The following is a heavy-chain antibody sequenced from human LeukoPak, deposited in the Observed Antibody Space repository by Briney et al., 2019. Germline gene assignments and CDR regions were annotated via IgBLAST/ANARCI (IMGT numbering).Heavy chain of an antibody. CDR2: INHSGST. Sequence: SETLSLTCAVYGGSFSGYYWSWIRQPPGKGLEWIGEINHSGSTNYNPSLKSRVTISVDTSKNQFSLKLSSVTAADTAVYYCAKTALLDYWGQGTLVTVSS. CDR1: GGSFSGYY. V-gene: IGHV4-34*01. CDR3: AKTALLDY. J-gene: IGHJ4*02.